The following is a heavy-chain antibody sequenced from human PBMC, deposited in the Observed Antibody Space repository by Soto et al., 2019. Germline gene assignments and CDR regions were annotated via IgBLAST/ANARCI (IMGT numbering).Heavy chain of an antibody. J-gene: IGHJ4*02. Sequence: EVQLVESGGGLVQPGGSLRLSCAASGFTVSSNYMIWVRQAPGKGLEWVSVIYSGGSTYYADSVKGRFTISRDNSKNTLYPQMNSLRAEDTAVYYCARGPTQADFDYWGQGTLVTVSS. CDR1: GFTVSSNY. CDR2: IYSGGST. V-gene: IGHV3-66*01. CDR3: ARGPTQADFDY.